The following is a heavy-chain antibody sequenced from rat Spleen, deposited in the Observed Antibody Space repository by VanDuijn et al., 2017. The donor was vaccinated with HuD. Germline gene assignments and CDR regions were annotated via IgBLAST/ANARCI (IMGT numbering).Heavy chain of an antibody. Sequence: EVQLVESGGGLVQPGRSLKLSCAASGFTFSNYGMAWVRQAPKKGLEWVAYISPSGGSTYYRDSVKGRFTISRDNAKSTLYLQMDSLRSEDTATYYCARLAAGYKSHYFDYWGQGVMVTVSS. D-gene: IGHD1-4*01. CDR3: ARLAAGYKSHYFDY. J-gene: IGHJ2*01. CDR2: ISPSGGST. V-gene: IGHV5S13*01. CDR1: GFTFSNYG.